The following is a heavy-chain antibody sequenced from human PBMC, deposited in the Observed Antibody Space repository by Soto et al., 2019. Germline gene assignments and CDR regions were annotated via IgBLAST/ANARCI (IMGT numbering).Heavy chain of an antibody. CDR3: ARASSVYPPYYFDY. J-gene: IGHJ4*02. Sequence: GASVKVSCKASGYTFTSYGISWVRQAPGQGLEWMGWISAYNGNTNYAQKLQGRVTMTTDTSTSTAYMELRSLRSDDTAVYYCARASSVYPPYYFDYWGQGTLVTVSS. CDR1: GYTFTSYG. D-gene: IGHD3-16*02. V-gene: IGHV1-18*01. CDR2: ISAYNGNT.